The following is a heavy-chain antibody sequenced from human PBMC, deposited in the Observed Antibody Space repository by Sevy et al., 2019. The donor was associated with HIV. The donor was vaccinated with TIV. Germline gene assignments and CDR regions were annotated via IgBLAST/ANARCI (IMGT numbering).Heavy chain of an antibody. J-gene: IGHJ4*02. CDR3: AKASIEVAATTGGVFDY. V-gene: IGHV3-23*01. CDR2: ISESGAMT. CDR1: GFTSSSYA. Sequence: GGSLRLSCVASGFTSSSYAMSWVRQAPGKGLEWVSSISESGAMTYYADSVKGRFTISRDNSKSKLYLQMNSLRAEYTAIYYCAKASIEVAATTGGVFDYWGQGTLVTVSS. D-gene: IGHD6-19*01.